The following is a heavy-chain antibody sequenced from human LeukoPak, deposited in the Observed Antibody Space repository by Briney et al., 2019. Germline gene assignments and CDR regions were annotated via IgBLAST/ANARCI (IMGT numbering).Heavy chain of an antibody. CDR3: ASVCSGGSCYSYYYYGMDV. V-gene: IGHV3-9*01. CDR2: ISWNSGSI. CDR1: GFTFDDYA. Sequence: GRSLRLSCAASGFTFDDYAMHWVRQAPGKGLEWVSGISWNSGSIGYADSVKGRFTISRDNAKNSLYLQMNSLRAEDTAVYYCASVCSGGSCYSYYYYGMDVWGQGTTVTVSS. D-gene: IGHD2-15*01. J-gene: IGHJ6*02.